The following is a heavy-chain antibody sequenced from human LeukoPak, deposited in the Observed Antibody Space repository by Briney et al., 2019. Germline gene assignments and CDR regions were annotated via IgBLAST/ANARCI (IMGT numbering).Heavy chain of an antibody. V-gene: IGHV6-1*01. CDR2: TYYRSKWYN. CDR1: GDSVSSDSTA. J-gene: IGHJ4*02. Sequence: SQTLSLTCAISGDSVSSDSTAWSWVRQSPSRGLEWLGRTYYRSKWYNDCAVAVKSRITISPDTSKNQFSLQLNSVTPEDTAVYYCARGPGYSSFDYWGQGTLVTVSS. D-gene: IGHD6-13*01. CDR3: ARGPGYSSFDY.